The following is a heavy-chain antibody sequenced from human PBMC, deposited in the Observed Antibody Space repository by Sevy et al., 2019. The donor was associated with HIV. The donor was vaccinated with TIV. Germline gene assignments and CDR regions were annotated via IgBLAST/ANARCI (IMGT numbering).Heavy chain of an antibody. J-gene: IGHJ4*02. Sequence: GGSLRLSCTGSGSTFSRHWMNWVRQAPGKGLEWVANIKSDGSEIHYVDSVKGRITISRDNSNDSLYLQLDSLRAEDTVVYYCARGLFFYGSKGSVFDSWGQGILVTVSS. V-gene: IGHV3-7*01. CDR1: GSTFSRHW. CDR2: IKSDGSEI. D-gene: IGHD3-10*01. CDR3: ARGLFFYGSKGSVFDS.